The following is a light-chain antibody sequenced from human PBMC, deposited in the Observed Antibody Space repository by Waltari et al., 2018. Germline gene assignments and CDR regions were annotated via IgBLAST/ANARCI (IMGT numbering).Light chain of an antibody. Sequence: DIQMTQSPSSLSASVGDRVAITCRASQTINNFLNWYQKKPGKAPKLLIYGASTLHNGVPSRFSGSASGTDFTLIISSLQPEDSATYYCQQAYNTPVTFGPGTKVDIK. CDR1: QTINNF. V-gene: IGKV1-39*01. CDR2: GAS. CDR3: QQAYNTPVT. J-gene: IGKJ3*01.